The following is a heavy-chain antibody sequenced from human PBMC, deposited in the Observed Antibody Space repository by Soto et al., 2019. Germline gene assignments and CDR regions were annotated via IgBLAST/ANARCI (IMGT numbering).Heavy chain of an antibody. CDR2: ISAYNGNT. J-gene: IGHJ6*02. Sequence: ASVKVSCKASGYTFTSYGISWVRQAPGQGLEWMGWISAYNGNTNYAQKLQGRVTMTTDTSTSTAYMELRSLRSDDTAVYYCARDRGIVVVPAAPGPYYYGMDVWGQGTTVTVSS. CDR1: GYTFTSYG. CDR3: ARDRGIVVVPAAPGPYYYGMDV. V-gene: IGHV1-18*01. D-gene: IGHD2-2*01.